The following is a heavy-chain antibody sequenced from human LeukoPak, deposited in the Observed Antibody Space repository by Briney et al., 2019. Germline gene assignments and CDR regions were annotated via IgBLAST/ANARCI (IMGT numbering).Heavy chain of an antibody. D-gene: IGHD3-22*01. CDR1: GYTLTELS. J-gene: IGHJ5*02. V-gene: IGHV1-24*01. CDR3: ATARTSSGFNNWFDP. Sequence: ASVKVSCTVSGYTLTELSMHWVRQAPGKGLEWMGGFDPEDGETIYAQKFQGRVTMTEDTSTDTAYMELSSLRSEDTAVYYCATARTSSGFNNWFDPWGQGTLVTVSS. CDR2: FDPEDGET.